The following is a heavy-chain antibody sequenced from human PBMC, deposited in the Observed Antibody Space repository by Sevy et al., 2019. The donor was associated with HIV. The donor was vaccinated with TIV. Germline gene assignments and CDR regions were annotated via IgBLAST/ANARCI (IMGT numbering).Heavy chain of an antibody. V-gene: IGHV3-53*01. Sequence: GWSLRLSCAASGFTVSSNYMSWVRQAPGKGLEWVSVIYSGGSTYYADSVKGRFTISRDNSKNTLNLQMNSLRAEDTAVYYCARDFVERGYSSGWYHGTAEYFQHWGQGTLVTVSS. CDR2: IYSGGST. CDR3: ARDFVERGYSSGWYHGTAEYFQH. CDR1: GFTVSSNY. J-gene: IGHJ1*01. D-gene: IGHD6-19*01.